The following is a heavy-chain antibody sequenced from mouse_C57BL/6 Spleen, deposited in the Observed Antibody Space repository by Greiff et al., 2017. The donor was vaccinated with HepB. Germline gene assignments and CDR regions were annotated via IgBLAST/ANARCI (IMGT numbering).Heavy chain of an antibody. V-gene: IGHV1-76*01. CDR2: IYPGSGNT. D-gene: IGHD3-3*01. J-gene: IGHJ3*01. CDR1: GYTFTDYY. Sequence: DQLQQSGAELVRPGASVKLSCKASGYTFTDYYINWVKQRPGQGLEWIARIYPGSGNTYYNEKFKGKATLTAEKSSSTAYMQLSSLTSEDSAVYFCARGDAWFAYWGQGTLVTVSA. CDR3: ARGDAWFAY.